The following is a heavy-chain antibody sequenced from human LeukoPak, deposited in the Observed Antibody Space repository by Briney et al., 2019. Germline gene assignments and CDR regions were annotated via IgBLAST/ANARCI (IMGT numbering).Heavy chain of an antibody. CDR2: ISGSGGST. CDR1: GFTFSSYA. V-gene: IGHV3-23*01. Sequence: QAGGSLRLSCAASGFTFSSYAMSWVRQAPGKGLEWVSAISGSGGSTYYADSVKGRFTISRDNSKNTLYLQMNSLRAEDTAVYYCARDYPRRGAKAPKVPAGLDYWGQGTLVTVSS. CDR3: ARDYPRRGAKAPKVPAGLDY. J-gene: IGHJ4*02. D-gene: IGHD1-26*01.